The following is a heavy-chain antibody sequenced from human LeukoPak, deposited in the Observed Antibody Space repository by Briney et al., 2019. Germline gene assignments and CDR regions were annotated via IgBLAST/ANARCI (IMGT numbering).Heavy chain of an antibody. D-gene: IGHD2-2*01. CDR2: IYTSGST. CDR3: ARLDPATNYGMDV. CDR1: GGSISSYY. V-gene: IGHV4-4*07. J-gene: IGHJ6*02. Sequence: PSETLSLTCTVSGGSISSYYWSWIRQPAGKGLEWIGRIYTSGSTNYNPSLKSRVTISVDTSKNQFSLKPSSVTAADTAVYYCARLDPATNYGMDVWGQGTTVTVSS.